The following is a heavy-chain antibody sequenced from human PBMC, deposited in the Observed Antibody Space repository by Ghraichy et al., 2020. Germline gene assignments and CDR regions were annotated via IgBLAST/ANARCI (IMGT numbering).Heavy chain of an antibody. CDR1: GGSITDDY. V-gene: IGHV4-4*07. CDR2: IYTSGST. CDR3: ARAPYILTGQDAFDI. J-gene: IGHJ3*02. Sequence: SETLSLTCTVSGGSITDDYWTWIRQPPGKGLEWVGRIYTSGSTIYNPSLKGRVTMSVDTSKNHFSLNLSSVTAADTAVYFCARAPYILTGQDAFDIWGQGTMVTVFS. D-gene: IGHD3-9*01.